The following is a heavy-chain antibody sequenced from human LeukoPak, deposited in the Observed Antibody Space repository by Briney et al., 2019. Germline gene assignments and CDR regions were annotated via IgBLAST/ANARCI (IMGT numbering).Heavy chain of an antibody. D-gene: IGHD1-26*01. CDR3: ARDPTRYSGSSNWFDP. Sequence: SVKVSCKASGGTFSSYAISWVRQAPGQGLEWMGRIIPILGIANYAQKFQGRVTITADKSTSTAYMELSSLRSEDTAVYYCARDPTRYSGSSNWFDPWGQGPLVTVSS. V-gene: IGHV1-69*04. CDR2: IIPILGIA. J-gene: IGHJ5*02. CDR1: GGTFSSYA.